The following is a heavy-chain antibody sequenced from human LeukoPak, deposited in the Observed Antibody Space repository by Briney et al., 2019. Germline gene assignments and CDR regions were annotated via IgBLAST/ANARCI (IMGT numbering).Heavy chain of an antibody. CDR2: IIAVIGIS. V-gene: IGHV1-69*04. Sequence: SVKVSYQVSRVTFSSYAIRWVRQAPRQGLEWMGRIIAVIGISTYAEEFKGRVTITADKSTSTACMKMSSLRPEDMSVYYWARISGAGTYYNYGMDGWGQGTTVTV. CDR3: ARISGAGTYYNYGMDG. D-gene: IGHD6-13*01. J-gene: IGHJ6*02. CDR1: RVTFSSYA.